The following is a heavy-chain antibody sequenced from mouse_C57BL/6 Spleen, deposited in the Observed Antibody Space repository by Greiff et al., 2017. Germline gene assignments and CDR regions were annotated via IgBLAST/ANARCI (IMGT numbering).Heavy chain of an antibody. V-gene: IGHV14-1*01. J-gene: IGHJ2*01. CDR2: IDPEDGDT. Sequence: VHVKQSGAELVRPGASVKLSCTASGFNIKDYYMHWVKQRPEQGLEWIGRIDPEDGDTEYAPKFQGKATMTADTSSNTAYLQLSSLTSEDTAVYYCTTPHYGNYGAFDYWGQGTTLTVSS. CDR3: TTPHYGNYGAFDY. CDR1: GFNIKDYY. D-gene: IGHD2-1*01.